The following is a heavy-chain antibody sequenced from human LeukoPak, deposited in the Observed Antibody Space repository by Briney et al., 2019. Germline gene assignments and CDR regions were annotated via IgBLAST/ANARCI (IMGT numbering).Heavy chain of an antibody. Sequence: PGGSLRLSCAASGFTFSIYSMSWVRQAPGKGLEWLSYISTSSTTIYYADSMKGRFTISRDDARNSLSLQMNSLRADDTAVYYCAKEMGYCTGGSCYRWFDSWGQGTLVTVSS. CDR1: GFTFSIYS. CDR3: AKEMGYCTGGSCYRWFDS. J-gene: IGHJ5*01. CDR2: ISTSSTTI. D-gene: IGHD2-15*01. V-gene: IGHV3-48*01.